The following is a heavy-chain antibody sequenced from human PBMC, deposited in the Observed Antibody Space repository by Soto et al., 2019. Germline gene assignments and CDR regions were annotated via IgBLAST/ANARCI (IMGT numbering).Heavy chain of an antibody. Sequence: PGGSLRLSCAASGFTFSSYSMNWVRQAPGKGLEWVSSISSSSSYIYYADSVKGRFTISRDNAKNSLYLQMNSLRAEDTAVYYCARDLGPYGDYVEDAFDIWGQGTMVTVSS. V-gene: IGHV3-21*01. J-gene: IGHJ3*02. CDR1: GFTFSSYS. CDR2: ISSSSSYI. CDR3: ARDLGPYGDYVEDAFDI. D-gene: IGHD4-17*01.